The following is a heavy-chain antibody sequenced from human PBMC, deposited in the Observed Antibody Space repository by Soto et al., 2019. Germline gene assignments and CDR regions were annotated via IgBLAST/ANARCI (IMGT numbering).Heavy chain of an antibody. CDR1: GYTFTGYY. Sequence: QVQLVQSGAEVKKPGASVKVSCKASGYTFTGYYMHWVRQAPGQGLEWMGWINPNSGGTNYAQKFQGWVTITADESTSTAYMELSSLRSEDTAVYYCARGEWGMDVWGQGTTVTVSS. CDR2: INPNSGGT. J-gene: IGHJ6*02. CDR3: ARGEWGMDV. V-gene: IGHV1-2*04. D-gene: IGHD2-8*01.